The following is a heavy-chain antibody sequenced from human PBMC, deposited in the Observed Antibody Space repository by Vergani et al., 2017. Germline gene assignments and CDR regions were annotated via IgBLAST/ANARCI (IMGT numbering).Heavy chain of an antibody. CDR3: ARRVAVAGLAFFDY. D-gene: IGHD6-19*01. CDR1: GGSLSSSSYY. J-gene: IGHJ4*02. Sequence: QLQLQESGPGLVKPSETLSLTCTVSGGSLSSSSYYWGWIRQPPGKGLEWIGSIYYSGSTYYNPSLKSRVTISVDTSKNQFSLKLSSVTAADTAVYYCARRVAVAGLAFFDYWGQGTLVTVSS. V-gene: IGHV4-39*01. CDR2: IYYSGST.